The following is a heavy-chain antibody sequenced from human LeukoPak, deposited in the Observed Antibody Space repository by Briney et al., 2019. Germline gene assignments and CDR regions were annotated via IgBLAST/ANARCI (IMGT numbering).Heavy chain of an antibody. D-gene: IGHD1-1*01. CDR2: ISGSGSHA. J-gene: IGHJ5*02. CDR3: GSGPVGTTVP. V-gene: IGHV3-23*01. Sequence: GGSLRLSCAASGFSFGSYAMGWTRQAPGQGLEWVSAISGSGSHANYAESVKGRFTIPRDNSKNTLYLQMHSLIAADTAVYYCGSGPVGTTVPWGQGTLVTVSS. CDR1: GFSFGSYA.